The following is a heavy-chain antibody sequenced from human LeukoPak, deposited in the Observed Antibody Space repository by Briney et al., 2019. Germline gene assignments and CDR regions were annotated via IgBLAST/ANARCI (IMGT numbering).Heavy chain of an antibody. CDR2: IIPIFGTA. CDR1: GGTFSSYA. Sequence: EASVKVSCKASGGTFSSYAISWVRQAPGQGLEWMGGIIPIFGTANYAQKFQGRVTITTDESRSTAYMELSSLRSEDTAVYYCARGASAGTHNYYCYYYMDVWGKGTTVTVSS. CDR3: ARGASAGTHNYYCYYYMDV. D-gene: IGHD3-10*01. J-gene: IGHJ6*03. V-gene: IGHV1-69*05.